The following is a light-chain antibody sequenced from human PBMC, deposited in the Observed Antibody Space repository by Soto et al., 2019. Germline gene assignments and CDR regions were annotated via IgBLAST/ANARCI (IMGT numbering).Light chain of an antibody. J-gene: IGKJ1*01. V-gene: IGKV3-20*01. CDR1: QSVSSNY. Sequence: EIVLTPSPGTLSLSPGERATLSCRASQSVSSNYLAWYQQKPGQAPRLLIYDASSRATGIPDRFSGSGSETDFTLTISRLEPEEFAVYYCQQYGSSPWTFGQGTKVEIK. CDR3: QQYGSSPWT. CDR2: DAS.